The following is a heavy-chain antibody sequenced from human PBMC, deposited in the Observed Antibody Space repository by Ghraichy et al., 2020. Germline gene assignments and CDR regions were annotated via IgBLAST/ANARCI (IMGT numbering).Heavy chain of an antibody. D-gene: IGHD2-15*01. CDR2: IYYSGST. CDR1: GGSISSYY. Sequence: SQTLSLTCTVSGGSISSYYWSWIRQPPGKGLEWIGYIYYSGSTNNNPSLKSRVTISVDTSKNQFSLKLSSVSAADTAVYYCARDIVVVAAATYYHYGMDVWGQGTTVTVSS. V-gene: IGHV4-59*01. CDR3: ARDIVVVAAATYYHYGMDV. J-gene: IGHJ6*02.